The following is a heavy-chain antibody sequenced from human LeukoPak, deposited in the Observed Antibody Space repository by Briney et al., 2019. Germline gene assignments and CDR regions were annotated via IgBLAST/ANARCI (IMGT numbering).Heavy chain of an antibody. CDR1: GFTVSSSY. CDR3: ARTSSYRFEY. D-gene: IGHD3-16*02. V-gene: IGHV3-53*01. Sequence: QPGGSLRLSCAASGFTVSSSYLSWVRQAPGEGLEWVSVIYSGGNTYYADSVKGRFTISRDNSKNTVYLQMNSLRAEDTAVYYCARTSSYRFEYWGQGTLVTVSS. CDR2: IYSGGNT. J-gene: IGHJ4*02.